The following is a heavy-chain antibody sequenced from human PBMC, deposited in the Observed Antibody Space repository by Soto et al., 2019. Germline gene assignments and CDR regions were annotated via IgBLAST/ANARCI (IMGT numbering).Heavy chain of an antibody. J-gene: IGHJ4*02. Sequence: QVQLVESGGGVVQPGRSLRLSCAASGFTFSNYGMHWVRQAPGKGLEWVAFIWYDGGNKYYAESVKGRFTISRDNSKNTLYLQMNSLRAEDTAVYYWARDGDVNTGFGKDYWGQGTLVTVS. V-gene: IGHV3-33*01. D-gene: IGHD3-16*01. CDR3: ARDGDVNTGFGKDY. CDR1: GFTFSNYG. CDR2: IWYDGGNK.